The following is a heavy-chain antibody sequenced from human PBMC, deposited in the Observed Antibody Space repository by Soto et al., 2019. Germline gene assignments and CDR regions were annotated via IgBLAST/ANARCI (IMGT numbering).Heavy chain of an antibody. Sequence: GGSLRLSCAASGFPFNTFTMHWVRQAPGKGLEWVSAISGSGGSKYYADSVKGRFTISRDNSKNTLYLQMNSLRAEDTAVYYCAKDKEGTWELLLYFDYWGQGTLVTVSS. D-gene: IGHD1-26*01. V-gene: IGHV3-23*01. CDR2: ISGSGGSK. J-gene: IGHJ4*02. CDR1: GFPFNTFT. CDR3: AKDKEGTWELLLYFDY.